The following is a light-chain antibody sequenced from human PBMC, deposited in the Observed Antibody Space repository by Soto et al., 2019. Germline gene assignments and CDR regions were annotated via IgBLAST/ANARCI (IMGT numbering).Light chain of an antibody. CDR3: SSYTTSNTRQIV. CDR1: SSDDGGYNY. CDR2: DVT. Sequence: QSALTQPASVSGSPGQSITISCTGTSSDDGGYNYVSWYQHHPGKAPKLIIYDVTNRPSGVSNPFSGSKSGNTASLTISGLQPEAEADYYCSSYTTSNTRQIVFGTGTKVTVL. J-gene: IGLJ1*01. V-gene: IGLV2-14*03.